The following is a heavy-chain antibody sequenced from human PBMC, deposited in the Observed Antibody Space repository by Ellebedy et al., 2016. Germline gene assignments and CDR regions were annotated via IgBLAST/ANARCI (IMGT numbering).Heavy chain of an antibody. D-gene: IGHD6-19*01. CDR1: GYTFTNYF. V-gene: IGHV1-46*01. CDR3: ARSPHTNGWSTFDY. Sequence: ASVKVSCKASGYTFTNYFMHWVRQAPGQGLEWMGTINSGGGTTAYAQKFQGRVTMTRDTSTSVVYMELSSLRSEDTAVYYCARSPHTNGWSTFDYWGQGTLVTVSS. J-gene: IGHJ4*02. CDR2: INSGGGTT.